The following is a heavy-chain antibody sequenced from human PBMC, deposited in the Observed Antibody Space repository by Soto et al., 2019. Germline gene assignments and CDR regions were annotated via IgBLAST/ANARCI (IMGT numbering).Heavy chain of an antibody. CDR3: ATRPPGERYFGVFDW. CDR1: GGSISSSSYY. D-gene: IGHD3-3*01. Sequence: TSETLSLTCTVSGGSISSSSYYWGWIRQPPGKGLEWIGSIYYSGNTYYNPSLKSRVTISVDTSKNQFSLKLSSVTAADTAVYYCATRPPGERYFGVFDWWGQGTLVTVSS. J-gene: IGHJ4*02. V-gene: IGHV4-39*01. CDR2: IYYSGNT.